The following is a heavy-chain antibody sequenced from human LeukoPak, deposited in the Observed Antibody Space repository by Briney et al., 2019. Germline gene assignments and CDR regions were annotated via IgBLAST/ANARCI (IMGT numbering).Heavy chain of an antibody. CDR3: ARQISGNRDY. Sequence: PSETLSLTCTVSGVSISGYYWIWIRQSPRRGLEYIGSIFYREGFSYGGTTFYNPSLQSRVTISVGTSKNAFSLRLSSVTAADTAVYYCARQISGNRDYWGQGTLVTVSA. CDR1: GVSISGYY. CDR2: IFYREGFSYGGTT. D-gene: IGHD3-10*01. J-gene: IGHJ4*02. V-gene: IGHV4-59*05.